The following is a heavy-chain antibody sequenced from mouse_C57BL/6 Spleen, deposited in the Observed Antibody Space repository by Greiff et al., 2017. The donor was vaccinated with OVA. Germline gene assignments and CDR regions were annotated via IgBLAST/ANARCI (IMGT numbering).Heavy chain of an antibody. CDR1: GFTFSSYG. Sequence: VQLKESGGDLVKPGGSLKLSCAASGFTFSSYGMSWVRQTPDKRLEWVATISSGGSYTYYPDSVKGRFTISRDNAKNTLYLQMSSLKSEDTAMYYCARRDYDWYFDVWGTGTTVTVSS. D-gene: IGHD2-4*01. V-gene: IGHV5-6*01. CDR2: ISSGGSYT. J-gene: IGHJ1*03. CDR3: ARRDYDWYFDV.